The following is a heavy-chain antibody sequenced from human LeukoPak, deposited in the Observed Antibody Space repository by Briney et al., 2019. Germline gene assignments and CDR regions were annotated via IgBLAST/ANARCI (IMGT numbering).Heavy chain of an antibody. CDR3: AREKRYCSGGSCRPGAFDI. V-gene: IGHV1-8*01. D-gene: IGHD2-15*01. J-gene: IGHJ3*02. CDR2: MSPNSGNT. Sequence: ASVNVSCKASGYTFTSYDINWVRQATGQGLEWMGWMSPNSGNTGYAQKFQGRVTMTRNTSISTAYMELSSLRSEDTAVYYCAREKRYCSGGSCRPGAFDIWGQGTMVTVSS. CDR1: GYTFTSYD.